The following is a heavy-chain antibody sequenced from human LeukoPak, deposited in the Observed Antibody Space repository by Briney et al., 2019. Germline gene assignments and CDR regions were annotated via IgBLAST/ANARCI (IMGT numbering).Heavy chain of an antibody. D-gene: IGHD3-22*01. CDR2: ISAYNGNT. J-gene: IGHJ4*02. Sequence: ASVKVCCKASGYTFTSYGISWVRQAPGQGVEWMGWISAYNGNTNYAQKLQGRVTMTTDTSTSTAYMELRSLRSDDTAVYYCARLYYYDSSGYSDYWGQGTLVTVSS. CDR3: ARLYYYDSSGYSDY. V-gene: IGHV1-18*01. CDR1: GYTFTSYG.